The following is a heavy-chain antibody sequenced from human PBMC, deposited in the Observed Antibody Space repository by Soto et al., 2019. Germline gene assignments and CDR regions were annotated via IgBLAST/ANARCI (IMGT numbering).Heavy chain of an antibody. V-gene: IGHV4-30-2*01. D-gene: IGHD6-19*01. Sequence: QLQLQESGSGLVKPSQTLSLTCAVSGGSISSGGYSWSWIRQPPGKGLEWIGYIYHSGSTYYNPSLKSRVTISVDRSKNQFSLKLSSVTTADTAVYYCARAGGLGAVAVDYWGQGTLVTVSS. J-gene: IGHJ4*02. CDR1: GGSISSGGYS. CDR3: ARAGGLGAVAVDY. CDR2: IYHSGST.